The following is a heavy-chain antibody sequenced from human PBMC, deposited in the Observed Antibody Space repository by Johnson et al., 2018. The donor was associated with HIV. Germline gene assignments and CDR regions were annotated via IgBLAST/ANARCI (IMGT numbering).Heavy chain of an antibody. CDR3: AKDRITYYYDSSGYYSREPDAVDI. Sequence: VQLVESGGGLVQRGGSLRLSCAASGFTVSSNYMTWVRQAPGKGLEWVSVIYSGGSTYYADSVKGRFTISRDNSKNTLYLQMNSLRAEDTAVYYCAKDRITYYYDSSGYYSREPDAVDIWGQGTMVTVSS. V-gene: IGHV3-66*01. CDR2: IYSGGST. J-gene: IGHJ3*02. CDR1: GFTVSSNY. D-gene: IGHD3-22*01.